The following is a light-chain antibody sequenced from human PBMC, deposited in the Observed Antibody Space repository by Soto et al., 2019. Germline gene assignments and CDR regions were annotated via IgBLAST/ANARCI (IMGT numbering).Light chain of an antibody. CDR2: GAS. V-gene: IGKV3-20*01. CDR3: QQYGSSPPYT. J-gene: IGKJ2*01. Sequence: EIVLTQSQCTLSLSPGERATLSCRASQSGSSSYLAWYQQNPGQAPRLLIYGASSRATGIPDRFSGSGSGTDFALSISRLVPEDFGVYYCQQYGSSPPYTFGPGTKLEIK. CDR1: QSGSSSY.